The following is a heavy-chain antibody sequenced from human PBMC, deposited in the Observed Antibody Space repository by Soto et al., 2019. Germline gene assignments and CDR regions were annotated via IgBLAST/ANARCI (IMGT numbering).Heavy chain of an antibody. CDR2: ISSSSSTI. V-gene: IGHV3-48*02. CDR3: ARGGIVVVVAATPGDGMDV. J-gene: IGHJ6*02. CDR1: GFTFSSYS. D-gene: IGHD2-15*01. Sequence: GGSLRLSCAASGFTFSSYSMNWVRQAPGKGLEWVSYISSSSSTIYYADSVKGRFTISRDNAKNSLYLQMNSLRDEDTAVYYCARGGIVVVVAATPGDGMDVWGQGTTVTVSS.